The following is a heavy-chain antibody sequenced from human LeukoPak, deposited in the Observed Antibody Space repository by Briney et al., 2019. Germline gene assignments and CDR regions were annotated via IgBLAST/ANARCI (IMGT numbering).Heavy chain of an antibody. CDR3: ARGTRYCSSTSCYDYYGMDV. Sequence: ASVKVSCKASGYTFTGYYMHWVRQAPGQGLEWMGWINPNSGGTNYAQKFQGRVTMTRDTSISTAYMELSRLRSDDTAVYYCARGTRYCSSTSCYDYYGMDVWGQGTTVTVSS. D-gene: IGHD2-2*01. V-gene: IGHV1-2*02. CDR1: GYTFTGYY. J-gene: IGHJ6*02. CDR2: INPNSGGT.